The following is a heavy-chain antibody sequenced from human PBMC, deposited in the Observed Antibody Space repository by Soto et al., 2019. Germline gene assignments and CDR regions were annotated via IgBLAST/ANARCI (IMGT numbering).Heavy chain of an antibody. CDR1: GGTFSSYA. CDR3: ARDLAAVYYYYGMDV. CDR2: IIPIFGTA. Sequence: ASVKVSCKASGGTFSSYAISWVRQAPGQGLEWMGGIIPIFGTANYAQKFQGRVTITADESTSTAYMELSSLRSEDTAVYYCARDLAAVYYYYGMDVWGQGTTVTVSS. V-gene: IGHV1-69*13. D-gene: IGHD6-25*01. J-gene: IGHJ6*02.